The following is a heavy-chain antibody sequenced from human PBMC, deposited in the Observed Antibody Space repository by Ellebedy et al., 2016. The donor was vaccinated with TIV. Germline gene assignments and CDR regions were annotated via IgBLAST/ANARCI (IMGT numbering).Heavy chain of an antibody. V-gene: IGHV3-30*02. CDR1: GFTFSTFD. Sequence: GESLKISCAASGFTFSTFDIHWVRQAPGKGLEWVASIRFDGNNRYYADSVKGRFTISRDNSMNTLHLELNSLRAEDTALYYCAKELFPYGSGTYYDLWGQGTLVTVSS. J-gene: IGHJ5*02. CDR3: AKELFPYGSGTYYDL. D-gene: IGHD3-10*01. CDR2: IRFDGNNR.